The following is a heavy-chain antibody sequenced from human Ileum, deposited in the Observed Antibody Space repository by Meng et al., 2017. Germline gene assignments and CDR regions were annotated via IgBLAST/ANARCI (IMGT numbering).Heavy chain of an antibody. V-gene: IGHV4-30-4*01. CDR3: ARDRDSSGYYPY. J-gene: IGHJ4*02. Sequence: QVQLQESGPGLVKPSQTLSPTCTVSGGSISIGDYYWSWIRQPPGKGLEWIGYIYYSGSTYYNPSLKSRLTISVDTSKNQFSLKLSSVTAADTAVYYCARDRDSSGYYPYWGQGTLVTVSS. CDR2: IYYSGST. D-gene: IGHD3-22*01. CDR1: GGSISIGDYY.